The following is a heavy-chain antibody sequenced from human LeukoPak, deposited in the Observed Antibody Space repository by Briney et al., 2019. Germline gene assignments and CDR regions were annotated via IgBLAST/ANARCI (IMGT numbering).Heavy chain of an antibody. D-gene: IGHD5-18*01. CDR1: GGSSSSGGYS. J-gene: IGHJ4*02. V-gene: IGHV4-30-2*01. CDR2: IDHSGSA. Sequence: PSENLSRNCAGSGGSSSSGGYSWSWLRQPPGKGLEWIGYIDHSGSAYYNPSLKSRVTISVESSKNQFLLKLSSVTAADTAVYYCARLTAMVSYYFDYWGQGTLVTVSS. CDR3: ARLTAMVSYYFDY.